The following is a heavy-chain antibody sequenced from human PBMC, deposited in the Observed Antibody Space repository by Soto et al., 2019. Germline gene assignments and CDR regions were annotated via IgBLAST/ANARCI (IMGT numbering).Heavy chain of an antibody. CDR1: GYTFVSHG. J-gene: IGHJ4*02. D-gene: IGHD2-21*01. CDR2: ISADNDNG. Sequence: QVQLVQSGAEVKEFGASVKVSCKASGYTFVSHGITWVRQAPGQVFEWMGWISADNDNGNSAQKFQDRVTTTIETSTNTAYMELRNLTSDDTALYYCVIDAWKQSPGDVWGQGPLVTVSS. CDR3: VIDAWKQSPGDV. V-gene: IGHV1-18*01.